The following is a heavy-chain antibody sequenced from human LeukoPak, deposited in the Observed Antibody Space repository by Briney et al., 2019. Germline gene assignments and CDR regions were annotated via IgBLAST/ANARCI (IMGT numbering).Heavy chain of an antibody. J-gene: IGHJ4*02. CDR2: ITGSDSTT. CDR1: GFTFNDYA. D-gene: IGHD2-8*02. V-gene: IGHV3-23*01. Sequence: GGSLRLSCVASGFTFNDYAMSWVRQAPGKGLEWVSIITGSDSTTSYADSVKSRFTISRDNSKNMVYLQMNSLRAEDTAVYYCAKTGGNHWGFDYWGQGTLVTVSS. CDR3: AKTGGNHWGFDY.